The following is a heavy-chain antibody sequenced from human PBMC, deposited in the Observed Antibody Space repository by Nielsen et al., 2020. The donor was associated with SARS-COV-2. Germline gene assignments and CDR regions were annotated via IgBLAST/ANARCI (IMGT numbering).Heavy chain of an antibody. CDR2: ISYDGSNK. CDR3: ARVAYGSGSYTFDY. CDR1: GFTFSSYA. V-gene: IGHV3-30*04. Sequence: GESLKISCAASGFTFSSYAMYWVRQAPGKGLEWVAVISYDGSNKYYADSVKGRFTISRDNSKNTLYLQMNSLRAEDTAVYYCARVAYGSGSYTFDYWGQGTLVTVSS. J-gene: IGHJ4*02. D-gene: IGHD3-10*01.